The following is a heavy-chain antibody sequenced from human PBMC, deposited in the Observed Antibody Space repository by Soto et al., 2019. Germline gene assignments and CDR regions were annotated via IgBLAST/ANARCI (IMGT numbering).Heavy chain of an antibody. D-gene: IGHD3-10*01. CDR3: AGVTGVREDAFDI. CDR2: ISGSGGST. J-gene: IGHJ3*02. CDR1: GFTFSSYA. V-gene: IGHV3-23*01. Sequence: GGSLRLSCAASGFTFSSYAMSWVRQAPGKGLEWVSAISGSGGSTYYADSVKGRFTISRDNSKNTLYLQMNSLRAEDTAVYYCAGVTGVREDAFDIWGQGTMVTVSS.